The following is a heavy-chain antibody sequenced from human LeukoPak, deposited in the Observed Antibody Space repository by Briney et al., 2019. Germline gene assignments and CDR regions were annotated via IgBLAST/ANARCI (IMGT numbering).Heavy chain of an antibody. V-gene: IGHV3-20*04. CDR2: INWNGGST. CDR3: ARAVPTGIAAAGTAFGALDY. D-gene: IGHD6-13*01. Sequence: GGSLRLSCAASGFIFDDYGMSWVRQAPGKGLEWVSGINWNGGSTGYADSVKGRFTISRDNAKNSLYLQMNSLRAEDTALYYCARAVPTGIAAAGTAFGALDYWGQGTLVTVSS. CDR1: GFIFDDYG. J-gene: IGHJ4*02.